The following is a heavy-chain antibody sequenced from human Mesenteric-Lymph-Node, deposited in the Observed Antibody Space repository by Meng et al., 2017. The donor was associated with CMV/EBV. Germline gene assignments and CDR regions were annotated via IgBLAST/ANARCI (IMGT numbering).Heavy chain of an antibody. CDR1: GGTFSSYA. Sequence: SGGTFSSYAISWVRQAPGQGLEWMGGIIPIFGTANYAQKFQSRVTITADESTSTAYMELSSLRSEDTAVYYCAREGGDSGYDFLFDYWGQGTLVTVSS. CDR2: IIPIFGTA. D-gene: IGHD5-12*01. V-gene: IGHV1-69*01. J-gene: IGHJ4*02. CDR3: AREGGDSGYDFLFDY.